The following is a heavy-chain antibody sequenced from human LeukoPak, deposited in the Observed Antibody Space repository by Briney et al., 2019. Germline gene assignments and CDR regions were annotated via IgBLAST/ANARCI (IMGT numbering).Heavy chain of an antibody. CDR3: ARDYEFNYYGSGSYYLDY. V-gene: IGHV3-7*01. CDR2: IKQDGSEK. CDR1: GFTFRSYW. J-gene: IGHJ4*02. Sequence: PGGSLRLSCAASGFTFRSYWMSWVRQAPGKGLEWVANIKQDGSEKYYVDSVKGRFTISRDNAKNSLYLQMNSLRAEDTAVYYCARDYEFNYYGSGSYYLDYWGQGTLVTVSS. D-gene: IGHD3-10*01.